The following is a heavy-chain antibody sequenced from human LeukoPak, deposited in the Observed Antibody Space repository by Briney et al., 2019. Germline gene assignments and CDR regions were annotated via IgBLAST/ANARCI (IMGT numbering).Heavy chain of an antibody. Sequence: GVSLRLSCAASGFTFSSYSMNWVRQAPGKGLEWVSSISSSSSYMYYADSVKGRFTISRDNAKNSLYLQVNSLRAEDAAVYYCARDLEDDYGDYWGQGTLVTVSS. J-gene: IGHJ4*02. CDR1: GFTFSSYS. V-gene: IGHV3-21*01. CDR2: ISSSSSYM. CDR3: ARDLEDDYGDY. D-gene: IGHD5-24*01.